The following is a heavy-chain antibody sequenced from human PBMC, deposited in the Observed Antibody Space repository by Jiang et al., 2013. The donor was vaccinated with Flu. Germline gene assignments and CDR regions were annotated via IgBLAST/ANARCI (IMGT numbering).Heavy chain of an antibody. V-gene: IGHV6-1*01. J-gene: IGHJ4*02. CDR1: SAA. CDR2: TYYRSKWYN. Sequence: SAAWNWIRQSPSRGLEWLGRTYYRSKWYNDYAVSVKSRITINPDTSKNQFSLQLNSVTPEDTAVYYCARRQLDYYDSSGYYDFGYWGQGTLVTVSS. D-gene: IGHD3-22*01. CDR3: ARRQLDYYDSSGYYDFGY.